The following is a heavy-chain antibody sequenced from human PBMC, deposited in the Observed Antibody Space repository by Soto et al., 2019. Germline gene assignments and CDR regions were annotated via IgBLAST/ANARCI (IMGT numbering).Heavy chain of an antibody. V-gene: IGHV4-31*03. Sequence: QVQLQESGPGLVKPSQTLSLTCTVSGGSISSGGYYWSWIRQHPGKGLEWIGYIYYSGSTYYNPSLKSRVTISVDTSKNQFSLKLSSVTAAATAVYYCARAYVEDTAMCFDLWGRGTLVTVSS. J-gene: IGHJ2*01. CDR1: GGSISSGGYY. CDR2: IYYSGST. CDR3: ARAYVEDTAMCFDL. D-gene: IGHD5-18*01.